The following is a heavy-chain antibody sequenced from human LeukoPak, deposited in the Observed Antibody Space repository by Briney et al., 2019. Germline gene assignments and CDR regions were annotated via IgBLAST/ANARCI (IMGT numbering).Heavy chain of an antibody. Sequence: GGSLRLSCTASGFTFSNFAMNWVRQTPGKGLEWVSVISGSGSTYYADSVRGRFTVSRDNSKHTMSLQMNTLRAEDTAVYYSARGITAFGVPGATYYFDYWGQGTLVTVSS. CDR1: GFTFSNFA. D-gene: IGHD3-3*01. J-gene: IGHJ4*02. CDR3: ARGITAFGVPGATYYFDY. CDR2: ISGSGST. V-gene: IGHV3-23*01.